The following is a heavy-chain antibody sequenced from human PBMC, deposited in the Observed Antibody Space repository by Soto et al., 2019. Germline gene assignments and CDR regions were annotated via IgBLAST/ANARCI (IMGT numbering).Heavy chain of an antibody. Sequence: QVQLQESGPGLVKPSQTLSLSCTVSGDSMSRGDYYWSWIRLPPGKGLEWIGFVYHTGSTYYSPSLQAHVDLSVDTAKNQFSLKLNSLTAADTAVYYCARDPLYDYGDLSHVFDMWGQGTMVTVSS. CDR3: ARDPLYDYGDLSHVFDM. CDR2: VYHTGST. J-gene: IGHJ3*02. V-gene: IGHV4-30-4*01. D-gene: IGHD4-17*01. CDR1: GDSMSRGDYY.